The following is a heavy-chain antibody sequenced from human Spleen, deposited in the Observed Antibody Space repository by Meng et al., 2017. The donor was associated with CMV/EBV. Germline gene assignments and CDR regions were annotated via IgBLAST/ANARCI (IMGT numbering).Heavy chain of an antibody. CDR2: IIPIPATR. J-gene: IGHJ4*02. Sequence: SVKVSCNASGGTFSSYAINWVRQAPGQGLEWMGGIIPIPATRNYAQNFQGRVTITADKSTNTAYMELNSLRSEDTAVYYCARGYCSGGSCYRGLDYWGQGTLVTVSS. D-gene: IGHD2-15*01. CDR1: GGTFSSYA. CDR3: ARGYCSGGSCYRGLDY. V-gene: IGHV1-69*10.